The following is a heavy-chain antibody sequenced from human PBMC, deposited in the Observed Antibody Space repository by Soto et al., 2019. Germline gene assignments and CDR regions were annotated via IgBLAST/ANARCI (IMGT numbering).Heavy chain of an antibody. CDR2: ISAYNGNT. Sequence: GASVKVSCKASGYTFTGYGISWVRQAPGQGLEWMGWISAYNGNTNYAQKLQGRVTMTTDTSTSTAYMELRSLRSDDTAVYYCARSGDYTFRNAFDIWGQGTMVTVSS. V-gene: IGHV1-18*01. CDR3: ARSGDYTFRNAFDI. CDR1: GYTFTGYG. J-gene: IGHJ3*02. D-gene: IGHD4-17*01.